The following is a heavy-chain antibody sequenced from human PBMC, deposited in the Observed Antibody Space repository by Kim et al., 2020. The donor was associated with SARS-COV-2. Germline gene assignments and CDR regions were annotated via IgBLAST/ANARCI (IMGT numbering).Heavy chain of an antibody. V-gene: IGHV3-64*02. Sequence: GGSLRLSCAASGFTFSSYAMHWVRQAPGKGLEYVSAISSNGGSTYYADSVKGRFTISRDNSKNTLYLQMGSLRAEDMAVYYCARGAFIYGDHRGDLYYYYGMDVWGQGTTVTVSS. D-gene: IGHD4-17*01. J-gene: IGHJ6*02. CDR2: ISSNGGST. CDR3: ARGAFIYGDHRGDLYYYYGMDV. CDR1: GFTFSSYA.